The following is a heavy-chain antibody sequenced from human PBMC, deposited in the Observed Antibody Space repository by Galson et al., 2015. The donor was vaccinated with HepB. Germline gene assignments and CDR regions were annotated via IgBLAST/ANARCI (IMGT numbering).Heavy chain of an antibody. CDR2: IWYDGSNK. D-gene: IGHD4/OR15-4a*01. J-gene: IGHJ4*02. V-gene: IGHV3-33*01. CDR1: GFTFSSYG. CDR3: ARGRGATRDYYFDY. Sequence: SLRLSCAASGFTFSSYGVHWVRQAPGKGLEWGAVIWYDGSNKYYADSVKGRFTISRDNSKNTLYLQMNSLRAEDTAVYYCARGRGATRDYYFDYWGQGTLVTVSS.